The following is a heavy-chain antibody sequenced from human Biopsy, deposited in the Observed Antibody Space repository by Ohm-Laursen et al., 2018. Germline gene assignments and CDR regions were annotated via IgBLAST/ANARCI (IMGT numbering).Heavy chain of an antibody. CDR1: GFRFSTYG. CDR3: ARGGPHVRAGGSAFDY. CDR2: IWYDGTNK. Sequence: SLRLSCAAPGFRFSTYGIYWVRQAPGKGLEWVAAIWYDGTNKYYAESVKGRLTISRDNSKNTLYLQMNSLRAEDTAVYFCARGGPHVRAGGSAFDYWGQGTLVTVSS. J-gene: IGHJ4*02. D-gene: IGHD2-2*01. V-gene: IGHV3-33*07.